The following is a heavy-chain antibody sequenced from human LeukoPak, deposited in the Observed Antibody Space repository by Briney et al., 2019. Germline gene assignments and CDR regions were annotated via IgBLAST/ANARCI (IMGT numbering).Heavy chain of an antibody. J-gene: IGHJ3*02. CDR1: GFTFSIYW. CDR3: ARASGGLDAFDI. V-gene: IGHV3-74*01. Sequence: GGSLRLSCAASGFTFSIYWVHWVRQAPGKGLVWVSSINSDGSSTSYADSVKGRFTISRDNAKNTLYLQMNTLRAEDTAVYYCARASGGLDAFDIWGQGTMVTVSS. D-gene: IGHD1-26*01. CDR2: INSDGSST.